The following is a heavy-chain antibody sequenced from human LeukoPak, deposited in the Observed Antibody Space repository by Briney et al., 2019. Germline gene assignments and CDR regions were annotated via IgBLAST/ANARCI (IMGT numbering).Heavy chain of an antibody. CDR3: AREFGGLDDAFDI. CDR2: INWNGGNT. V-gene: IGHV3-20*04. J-gene: IGHJ3*02. CDR1: GFTFDDYG. D-gene: IGHD3-10*01. Sequence: GGSLRLSCAASGFTFDDYGMSWVRQAPSKGLEWVSRINWNGGNTGYADSVKGRFTISRDNAKNSLYLQMNSLRAEDTALYYCAREFGGLDDAFDIWGQGTMVTVSS.